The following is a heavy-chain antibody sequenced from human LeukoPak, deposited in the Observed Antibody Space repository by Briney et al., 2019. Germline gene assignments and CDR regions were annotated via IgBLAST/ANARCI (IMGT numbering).Heavy chain of an antibody. CDR1: GFSFSRYW. Sequence: PGGSLRLSCAASGFSFSRYWMSWVRQVPRKGLEWVANIKQDGGEIYYVDSVKGRFTISRDNAKNSVYLQMNSLRVEDTAVYYCARDPVEWEQLLDYWGQGTLVTVSS. J-gene: IGHJ4*02. CDR3: ARDPVEWEQLLDY. D-gene: IGHD1-26*01. V-gene: IGHV3-7*01. CDR2: IKQDGGEI.